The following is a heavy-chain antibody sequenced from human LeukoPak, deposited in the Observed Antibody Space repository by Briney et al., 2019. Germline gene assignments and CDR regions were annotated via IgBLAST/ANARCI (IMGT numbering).Heavy chain of an antibody. Sequence: PGGSLRLSCAASGFSFSTYAMAWVRQAPGKGLEWVSALNGRGINTYYADSVKGRFTISRDNSKNTLYLQMNGLRAEDTAVYYCAKGRATFGVDANDYWGQGTLVTVSS. CDR3: AKGRATFGVDANDY. V-gene: IGHV3-23*01. J-gene: IGHJ4*02. CDR1: GFSFSTYA. D-gene: IGHD3-3*01. CDR2: LNGRGINT.